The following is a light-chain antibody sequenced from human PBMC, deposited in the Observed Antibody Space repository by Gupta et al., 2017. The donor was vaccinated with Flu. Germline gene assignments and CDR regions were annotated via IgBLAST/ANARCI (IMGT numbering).Light chain of an antibody. CDR3: QQYKNWPPLT. Sequence: EIVMTQSPATVSVSPGERATLACRASQSVSSNLAWYQQKPSQTPRLLIYGASTRATGILASFSGSGFGTEFTLTISSRQSEDFAVYYCQQYKNWPPLTFGGGTQVEIK. J-gene: IGKJ4*01. V-gene: IGKV3-15*01. CDR2: GAS. CDR1: QSVSSN.